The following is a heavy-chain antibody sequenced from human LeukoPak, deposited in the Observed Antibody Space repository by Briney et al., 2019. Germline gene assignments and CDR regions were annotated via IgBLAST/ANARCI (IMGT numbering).Heavy chain of an antibody. Sequence: GGSLRLSCAASGFTFSGYSMNWVRQAPGKGLEWVSVIYSGGYTYYADSVKDRFTISRDNSKNTLYLQVNSLRVDDTAVYYCGRNGDYWGQGTLVTVSS. CDR1: GFTFSGYS. D-gene: IGHD2-8*01. V-gene: IGHV3-53*01. CDR3: GRNGDY. CDR2: IYSGGYT. J-gene: IGHJ4*02.